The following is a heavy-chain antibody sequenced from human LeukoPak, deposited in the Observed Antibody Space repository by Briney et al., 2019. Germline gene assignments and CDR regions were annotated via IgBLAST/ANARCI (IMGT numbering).Heavy chain of an antibody. CDR1: GFTFSSYG. CDR3: AKEGWQLATQGSMDV. D-gene: IGHD6-6*01. J-gene: IGHJ6*03. V-gene: IGHV3-30*02. CDR2: IRYDGSNK. Sequence: PGGSLRLSCAASGFTFSSYGMHWVRQAPGKGLEWVAFIRYDGSNKYYADSVKGRFTISRDNSKNTLYLQMNSLRAEDTAVYYCAKEGWQLATQGSMDVWGKGTTVTVSS.